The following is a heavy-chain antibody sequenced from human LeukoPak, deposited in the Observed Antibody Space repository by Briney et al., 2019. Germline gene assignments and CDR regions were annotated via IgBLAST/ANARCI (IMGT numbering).Heavy chain of an antibody. V-gene: IGHV4-4*07. D-gene: IGHD3-10*01. Sequence: PSETLSLTCTVSGGSISSYYWSWIRQPAGKGLEWIGRIYTSGSTNYNPSLKSRVTMSVDTSKNQFSLKLSSVTAADTAVYYCARTPTYYHGSGSYSNWFDPWGQGTLVTVSS. CDR3: ARTPTYYHGSGSYSNWFDP. CDR2: IYTSGST. J-gene: IGHJ5*02. CDR1: GGSISSYY.